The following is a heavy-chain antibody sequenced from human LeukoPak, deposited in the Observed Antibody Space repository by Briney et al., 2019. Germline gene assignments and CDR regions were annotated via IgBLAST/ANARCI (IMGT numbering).Heavy chain of an antibody. CDR3: ARDRLAGYCMDV. Sequence: SETLSLTCTVSGGSISSGYYWGWIRQPPGKGLEWIGSIYHSGSTYYNPSLKSRVTISVDTSKNQFSLKLSSVTAADTAVYYCARDRLAGYCMDVWGQGTTVTVSS. CDR1: GGSISSGYY. D-gene: IGHD6-19*01. J-gene: IGHJ6*02. V-gene: IGHV4-38-2*02. CDR2: IYHSGST.